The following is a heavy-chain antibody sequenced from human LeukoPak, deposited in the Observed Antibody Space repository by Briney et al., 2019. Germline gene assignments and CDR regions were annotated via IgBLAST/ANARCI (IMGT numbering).Heavy chain of an antibody. V-gene: IGHV3-23*01. CDR2: ISSSGSNT. CDR1: EFTYG. J-gene: IGHJ4*02. D-gene: IGHD3-22*01. CDR3: AKTPKPYYYDSSGYYYFDY. Sequence: PGGSLRLSCAASEFTYGMNWVRQAPGKGLECVSAISSSGSNTYYADSVKGRFTISRDNSKNTLYLQMNSLRAEDTAVYYCAKTPKPYYYDSSGYYYFDYWGQGTLVTVSS.